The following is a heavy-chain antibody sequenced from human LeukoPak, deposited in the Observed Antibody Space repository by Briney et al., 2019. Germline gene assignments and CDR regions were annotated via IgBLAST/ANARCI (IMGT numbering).Heavy chain of an antibody. J-gene: IGHJ4*02. CDR2: INPNSGGT. CDR1: GYTFTGYY. D-gene: IGHD3-3*01. Sequence: ASVKVSCKASGYTFTGYYMHWVRQAPGQGLEWMGWINPNSGGTNYAQKFQGRVTMTRDTSISTAYMELSRLRSDDTAVYYCAGDVAEGYYDFWSGYYADYWGQGTLVTVSS. CDR3: AGDVAEGYYDFWSGYYADY. V-gene: IGHV1-2*02.